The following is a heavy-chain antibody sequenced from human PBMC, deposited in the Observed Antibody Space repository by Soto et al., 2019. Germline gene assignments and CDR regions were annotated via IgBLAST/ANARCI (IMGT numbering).Heavy chain of an antibody. D-gene: IGHD4-17*01. CDR1: GYTFTSYG. Sequence: QVPLVQSGAEVKKPGASVKVSCKASGYTFTSYGISWVRQAPGQGLEWMGWISAYNGNTNYAQKLQGRVTMTTDTSTSTAYMELRSLRSDDTAVYYCARDRPREWVYGDYAKDYFDYWGQGTLVTVSS. CDR2: ISAYNGNT. CDR3: ARDRPREWVYGDYAKDYFDY. J-gene: IGHJ4*02. V-gene: IGHV1-18*01.